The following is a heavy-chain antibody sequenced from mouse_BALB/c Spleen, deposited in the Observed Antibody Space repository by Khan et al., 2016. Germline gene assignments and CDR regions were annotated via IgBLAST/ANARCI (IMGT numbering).Heavy chain of an antibody. Sequence: QVQLKQSGAELMKPGASVKISCKATGYTFSNYWIEWVKQRPGHGLEWIGDFLPGNRKSNFNEKVKGKATFTADTSSNTAYMQLSSLTSEDSGVYYCARAWYSMDYWGQGTSVTVSS. V-gene: IGHV1-9*01. CDR2: FLPGNRKS. CDR1: GYTFSNYW. J-gene: IGHJ4*01. CDR3: ARAWYSMDY.